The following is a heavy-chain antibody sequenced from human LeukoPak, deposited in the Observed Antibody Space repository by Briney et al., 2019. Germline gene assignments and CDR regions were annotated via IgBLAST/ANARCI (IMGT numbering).Heavy chain of an antibody. J-gene: IGHJ4*02. Sequence: ASVKVSCKASGYTFTGYYMHWVRQAPGQGLEWMGWINPSSGGTNYAQKFQGRVTMTRDTSISTAYMELSRLRSDDTAVYYCARSSSGYYFRYWGQGTLVTVSS. D-gene: IGHD3-22*01. CDR1: GYTFTGYY. CDR2: INPSSGGT. V-gene: IGHV1-2*02. CDR3: ARSSSGYYFRY.